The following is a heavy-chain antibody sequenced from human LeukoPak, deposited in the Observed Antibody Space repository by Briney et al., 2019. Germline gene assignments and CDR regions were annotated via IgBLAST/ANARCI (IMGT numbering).Heavy chain of an antibody. CDR3: ARVPSMVATGYFDY. V-gene: IGHV1-18*01. Sequence: ASVKVSCKASGYTFTSYGISWVRQAPGQGLEWMGWISAYNGNTNYAQKLQGRVTMTTDTSTSTAYMELRSLRSDDTAVYYCARVPSMVATGYFDYWGQGTLVTVSS. CDR1: GYTFTSYG. J-gene: IGHJ4*02. D-gene: IGHD5-12*01. CDR2: ISAYNGNT.